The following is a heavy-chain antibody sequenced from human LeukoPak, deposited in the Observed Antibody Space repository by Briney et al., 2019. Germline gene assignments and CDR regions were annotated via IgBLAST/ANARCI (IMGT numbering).Heavy chain of an antibody. CDR1: GYTFTGYY. CDR2: VDPEDGET. J-gene: IGHJ4*02. CDR3: ARKLSGWSPLDY. V-gene: IGHV1-69-2*01. D-gene: IGHD6-19*01. Sequence: ASVKISCKVSGYTFTGYYMHWVQQAPGKGLEWMGLVDPEDGETIYAEKFQGRVTITADTSTDTAYMELSSLRSEDTAVYYCARKLSGWSPLDYWGQGTLVTVSS.